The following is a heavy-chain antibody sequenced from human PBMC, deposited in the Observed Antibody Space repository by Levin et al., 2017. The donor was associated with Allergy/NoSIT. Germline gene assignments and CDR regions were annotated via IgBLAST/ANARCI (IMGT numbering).Heavy chain of an antibody. V-gene: IGHV4-30-2*01. Sequence: SATLSLTCAVSGGSISSGGYSWSWIRQPPGKGLEWIGNIYLSGSTNDNPSLKSRVTMSVDRSKNQFSLKLSYVTAADTAVYYCARVAGYSYGYYFDYWGPGTLVTVSS. CDR2: IYLSGST. D-gene: IGHD5-18*01. J-gene: IGHJ4*02. CDR1: GGSISSGGYS. CDR3: ARVAGYSYGYYFDY.